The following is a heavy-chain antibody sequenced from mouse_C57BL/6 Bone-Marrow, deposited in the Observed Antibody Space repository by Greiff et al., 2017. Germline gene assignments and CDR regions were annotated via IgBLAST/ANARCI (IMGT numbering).Heavy chain of an antibody. D-gene: IGHD2-3*01. Sequence: QVQLQQPGTELVKPWASVKLSCKASVYTFPRYWLPWVPPRPGPGLEWLGNINPTNGGTNSNEQFKSKATLTVDKSSSPAYMPLSSLTSEDSAVYYCARRRNGYYLSYAMDYWGQGTSVTVSS. CDR1: VYTFPRYW. J-gene: IGHJ4*01. CDR3: ARRRNGYYLSYAMDY. CDR2: INPTNGGT. V-gene: IGHV1-53*01.